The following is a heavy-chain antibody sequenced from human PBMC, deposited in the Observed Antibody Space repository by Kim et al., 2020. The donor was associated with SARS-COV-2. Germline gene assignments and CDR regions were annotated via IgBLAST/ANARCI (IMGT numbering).Heavy chain of an antibody. Sequence: ASVKVSCKASGYTFTDYCMHWVRQAPGQRLEWMGWINAGNGDTIYSQKFQGRVTFSSDTSATTAYMELSSLRSEDAAVYYCARPSYCYNGICPYYDYCG. CDR3: ARPSYCYNGICPYYDY. J-gene: IGHJ4*01. CDR2: INAGNGDT. D-gene: IGHD2-8*01. CDR1: GYTFTDYC. V-gene: IGHV1-3*01.